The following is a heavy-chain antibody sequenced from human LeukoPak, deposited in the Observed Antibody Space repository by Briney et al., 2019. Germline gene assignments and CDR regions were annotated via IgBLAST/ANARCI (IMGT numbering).Heavy chain of an antibody. CDR1: GYSFTSYW. D-gene: IGHD6-13*01. Sequence: PGESLKISCKGSGYSFTSYWIGWVRQMPGKGLEWMGIIYPGDSDTRYSPSFQGQVTISANKSISTAYLQWSSLKASDTAMYYCARPRKRAAGNVYYMGVLGKRATVTVSS. V-gene: IGHV5-51*01. J-gene: IGHJ6*03. CDR2: IYPGDSDT. CDR3: ARPRKRAAGNVYYMGV.